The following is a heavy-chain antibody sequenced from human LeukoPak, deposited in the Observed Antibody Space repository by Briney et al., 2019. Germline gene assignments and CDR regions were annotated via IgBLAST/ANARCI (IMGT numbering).Heavy chain of an antibody. V-gene: IGHV7-4-1*02. D-gene: IGHD6-13*01. J-gene: IGHJ6*03. CDR2: INTNTWNP. CDR3: AKPFSSSSYYYYMDV. CDR1: GYTFTNYA. Sequence: ASVKVSCKASGYTFTNYAMTWVRQSPGQRPEWMVWINTNTWNPTYAQCFTGQFVFSLDHSVNTAYLQISSLKAEDTAVYYCAKPFSSSSYYYYMDVWGKGTTVTVSS.